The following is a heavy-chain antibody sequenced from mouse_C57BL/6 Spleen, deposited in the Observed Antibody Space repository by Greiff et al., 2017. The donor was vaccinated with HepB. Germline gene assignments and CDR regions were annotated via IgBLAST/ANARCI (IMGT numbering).Heavy chain of an antibody. Sequence: EVQLQQSGPELVKPGASVKISCKASGYTFTDYYMNWVKQSHGKSLEWIGDINPNNGGTSYNQKFKGKATLTVDKSSSTAYMELRSLTSEDSAVYYCASFSTTVERDYFDYWGQGTTLTVSS. J-gene: IGHJ2*01. V-gene: IGHV1-26*01. D-gene: IGHD1-1*01. CDR1: GYTFTDYY. CDR2: INPNNGGT. CDR3: ASFSTTVERDYFDY.